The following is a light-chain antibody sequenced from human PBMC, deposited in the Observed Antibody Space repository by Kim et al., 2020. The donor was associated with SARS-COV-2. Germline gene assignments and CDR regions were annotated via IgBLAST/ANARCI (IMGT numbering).Light chain of an antibody. Sequence: SVSPGQTASITCSGDKLGNKYACWFQQKPGQSPVVVIYQDTKRPSGIPERFSGSNSGNTATLTISGTQAMDEADYYCQAWDSSTPVFGTGTKVTVL. CDR3: QAWDSSTPV. CDR1: KLGNKY. CDR2: QDT. J-gene: IGLJ1*01. V-gene: IGLV3-1*01.